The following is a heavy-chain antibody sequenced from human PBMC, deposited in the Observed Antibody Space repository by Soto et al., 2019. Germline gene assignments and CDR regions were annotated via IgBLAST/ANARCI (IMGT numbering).Heavy chain of an antibody. CDR3: VTSLWFGTQPEI. J-gene: IGHJ4*02. D-gene: IGHD3-10*01. CDR2: ISPSGNT. V-gene: IGHV4-34*01. Sequence: QVQLQQWGAGLLKPSETLSLTCAFYGGSFSGYYWTWFRQPPGKGLEWIGEISPSGNTKYIPSLKSRVTISADTSKHQFSLKVTSVTAADKAVYYCVTSLWFGTQPEIWGQGALVTVSS. CDR1: GGSFSGYY.